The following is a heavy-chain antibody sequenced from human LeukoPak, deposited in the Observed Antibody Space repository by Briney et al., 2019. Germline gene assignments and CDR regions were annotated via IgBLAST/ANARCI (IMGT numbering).Heavy chain of an antibody. V-gene: IGHV4-4*02. Sequence: SGTLSLTCAVSGCSISSSNWWSWVRQPPGKGLEWIGEIYHSGSTNYNPSLKSRVTISVDKSKNHFSLKLSSVTAADTAVYYCASGGYCSSTSCYTGDNWFDPWGQGTLVTVSS. CDR1: GCSISSSNW. J-gene: IGHJ5*02. D-gene: IGHD2-2*02. CDR2: IYHSGST. CDR3: ASGGYCSSTSCYTGDNWFDP.